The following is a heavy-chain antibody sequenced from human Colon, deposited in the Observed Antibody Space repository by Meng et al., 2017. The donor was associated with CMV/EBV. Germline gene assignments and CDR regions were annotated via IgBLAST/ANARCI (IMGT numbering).Heavy chain of an antibody. V-gene: IGHV4-39*01. CDR1: GASISSSTYY. CDR2: IYFSGSS. J-gene: IGHJ6*02. Sequence: SETLSLTCSVSGASISSSTYYWGWIRQSPGQGLEWIGSIYFSGSSFYNPSLQGQVTISIDTSKSQFSLKLNSVTAADTAVYYCARSLSRYYFGMDVWGQGTTVTVSS. D-gene: IGHD3-16*01. CDR3: ARSLSRYYFGMDV.